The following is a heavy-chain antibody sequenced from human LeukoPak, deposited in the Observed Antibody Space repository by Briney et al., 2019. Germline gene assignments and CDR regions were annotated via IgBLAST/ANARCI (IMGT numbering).Heavy chain of an antibody. CDR2: INPNSGGT. J-gene: IGHJ4*02. Sequence: ASLKVSCKASGYTFTGYYMHWVRQAPGQGLEWMGWINPNSGGTNYAQKFQGRVTMTRDTSISTAYMELSRLRSDDTAVYYCARDLVIAAAEPLDYRGQGTLVTVSS. V-gene: IGHV1-2*02. CDR3: ARDLVIAAAEPLDY. CDR1: GYTFTGYY. D-gene: IGHD6-13*01.